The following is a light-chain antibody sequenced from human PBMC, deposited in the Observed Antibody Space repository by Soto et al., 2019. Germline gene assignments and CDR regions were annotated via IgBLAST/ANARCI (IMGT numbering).Light chain of an antibody. CDR2: GAS. V-gene: IGKV3-15*01. CDR3: QQYINWPRT. CDR1: QRLSSN. Sequence: EIALTQSQVTLSVSPGERSTLSCSASQRLSSNLAWYQQRPGQAPRLLIYGASIWATDIPARFSGSGSGTEFTLTISSLQSEDFAVYYCQQYINWPRTFGQGTKVDIK. J-gene: IGKJ1*01.